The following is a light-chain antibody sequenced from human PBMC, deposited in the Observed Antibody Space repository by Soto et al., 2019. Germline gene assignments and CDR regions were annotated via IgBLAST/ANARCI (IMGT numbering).Light chain of an antibody. CDR3: LQFTAWPLT. CDR2: FAS. Sequence: IVMTQSPATLSVSPGEKATLSCSASQTVYNNLAWYQQKPGQAPRLLVYFASTRATGVPARLSGSGSGTEFSLTLSSLQSEDFALYYCLQFTAWPLTVGGGTKVETK. CDR1: QTVYNN. V-gene: IGKV3-15*01. J-gene: IGKJ4*01.